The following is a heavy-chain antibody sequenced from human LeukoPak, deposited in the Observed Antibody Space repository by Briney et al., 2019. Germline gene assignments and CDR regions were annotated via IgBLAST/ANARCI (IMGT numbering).Heavy chain of an antibody. V-gene: IGHV4-59*01. Sequence: SETLSLTCTVSGGSISSYYWSWIRQPPGKGLEWIGYIYYSGSTNYNPSLKSRVTISVDTSKNQFSLKLSSVTAADTAVYYCARILEWSEGIYYFDYWGQGTLVTVSS. CDR2: IYYSGST. CDR1: GGSISSYY. D-gene: IGHD3-3*01. CDR3: ARILEWSEGIYYFDY. J-gene: IGHJ4*02.